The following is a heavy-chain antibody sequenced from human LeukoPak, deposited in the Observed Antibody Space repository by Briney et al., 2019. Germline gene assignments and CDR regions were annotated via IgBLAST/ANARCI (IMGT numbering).Heavy chain of an antibody. V-gene: IGHV4-39*07. Sequence: SQTPSLTCTVSGGSISSSSYYWGWIRQPPGKGLEWIGSIYYSGSTYYNPSLKSRVTISVDTSKNQFSLKLSSVTAADTAVYYCARDHVGDIVLMVYVNWFDPWGQGTLVTVSS. J-gene: IGHJ5*02. CDR3: ARDHVGDIVLMVYVNWFDP. CDR2: IYYSGST. D-gene: IGHD2-8*01. CDR1: GGSISSSSYY.